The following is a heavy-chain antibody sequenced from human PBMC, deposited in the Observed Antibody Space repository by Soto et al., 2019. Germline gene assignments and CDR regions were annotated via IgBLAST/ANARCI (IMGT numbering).Heavy chain of an antibody. V-gene: IGHV4-34*01. CDR2: INHSGST. Sequence: SETLSLTCAVYGGSFSGYYWSWIRQPPGKGLEWIGEINHSGSTNYNPSLKSRVTISVDTSKNQFSLKLSSVTAADTAVYYCARGSNVTMVRGVMGLTYFDYWGQGTLVTVSS. J-gene: IGHJ4*02. CDR1: GGSFSGYY. D-gene: IGHD3-10*01. CDR3: ARGSNVTMVRGVMGLTYFDY.